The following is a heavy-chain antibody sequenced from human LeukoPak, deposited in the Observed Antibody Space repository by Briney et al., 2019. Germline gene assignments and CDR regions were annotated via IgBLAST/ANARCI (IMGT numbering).Heavy chain of an antibody. D-gene: IGHD6-19*01. CDR3: AKRYSSGWYDY. J-gene: IGHJ4*02. Sequence: GGSLRLSCAASGFTFSSYAMSWLRQAPGKALEWVSAIRGSGGSTYYADSVNGRFTISRDNSKSTLYRQMNSLRAEDTAVYYCAKRYSSGWYDYWGQGTLVTVSS. V-gene: IGHV3-23*01. CDR2: IRGSGGST. CDR1: GFTFSSYA.